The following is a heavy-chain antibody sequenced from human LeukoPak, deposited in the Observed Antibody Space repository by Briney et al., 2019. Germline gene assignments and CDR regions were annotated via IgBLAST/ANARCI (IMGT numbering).Heavy chain of an antibody. J-gene: IGHJ4*02. Sequence: PGGSLRLSCAASGFTFSSYGMHWVRQAPGKGLEWVAVIWYDGSNKYYADSVKGRFTISRDNSKNTLYLQMNSLRAEVTAVYYCARDCAYCSGGSCPTDYWGQGTLVTVSS. V-gene: IGHV3-33*01. CDR1: GFTFSSYG. CDR2: IWYDGSNK. D-gene: IGHD2-15*01. CDR3: ARDCAYCSGGSCPTDY.